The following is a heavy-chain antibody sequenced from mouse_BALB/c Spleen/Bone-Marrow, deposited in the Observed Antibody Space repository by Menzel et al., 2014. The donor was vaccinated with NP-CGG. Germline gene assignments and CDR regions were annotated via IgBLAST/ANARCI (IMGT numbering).Heavy chain of an antibody. J-gene: IGHJ3*01. CDR1: GFTFSSYW. CDR3: TGWDQFAY. CDR2: IRLKSDNYAT. D-gene: IGHD4-1*01. Sequence: EVQLQQSGGGLVQPGGSMKLSCVASGFTFSSYWMSWVRQSPERGLEWVAEIRLKSDNYATHYAEPVKGKFTISRDDSKSRLYLQMNSLRAEDTGIYYCTGWDQFAYWGQGTLVTVSA. V-gene: IGHV6-6*02.